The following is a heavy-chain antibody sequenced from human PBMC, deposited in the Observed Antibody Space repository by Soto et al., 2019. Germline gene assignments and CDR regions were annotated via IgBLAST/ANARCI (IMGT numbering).Heavy chain of an antibody. V-gene: IGHV3-33*01. J-gene: IGHJ6*03. CDR2: IWYDGSNK. Sequence: GGSLRLSCAASGFTFSSYGMHWVRQAPGKGLEWVAVIWYDGSNKYYADSVKGRFTISRDNSKKTLYLQMNSLRAEDTAVYYCARDRIAARQIYYYYYYMDVWGKGTTVTVSS. CDR3: ARDRIAARQIYYYYYYMDV. CDR1: GFTFSSYG. D-gene: IGHD6-6*01.